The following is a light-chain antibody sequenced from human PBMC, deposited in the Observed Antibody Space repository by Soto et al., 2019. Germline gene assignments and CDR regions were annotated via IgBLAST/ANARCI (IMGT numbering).Light chain of an antibody. CDR3: AAWDDSLNGVL. J-gene: IGLJ3*02. V-gene: IGLV2-11*01. CDR2: DVS. CDR1: SSDVGGYNY. Sequence: QSVLTQPRSVSGSPGQSVTISCTGTSSDVGGYNYVSWYQQHPGKAPKLMIYDVSKRPSGVPDRFSGSKSGNTASLTISGLQAEDEADYYCAAWDDSLNGVLFGGGTKVTVL.